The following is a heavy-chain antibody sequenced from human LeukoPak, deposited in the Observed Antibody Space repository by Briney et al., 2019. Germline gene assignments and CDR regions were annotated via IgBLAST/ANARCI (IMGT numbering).Heavy chain of an antibody. Sequence: PSETLSLTCTVSGGSISSGSYYWSWIRQPAGKGLEWIGRIYTSGSTNYNPSLKSRVTISVDTSKNQFSLKLSSVTAADTAVYYCARENVVPPARFDPWGQGTLVTVSS. J-gene: IGHJ5*02. CDR2: IYTSGST. CDR1: GGSISSGSYY. CDR3: ARENVVPPARFDP. D-gene: IGHD2-2*01. V-gene: IGHV4-61*02.